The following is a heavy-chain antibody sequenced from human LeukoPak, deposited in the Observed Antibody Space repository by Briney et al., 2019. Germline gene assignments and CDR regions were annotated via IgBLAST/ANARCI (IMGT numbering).Heavy chain of an antibody. Sequence: ASVKVSCKASGYTFTNYYMHRVRQAPGQGLEWMGIINPSGGSTDYAQKFQGRVTMTRDTSTSTVYMELSSLRSEDTAVYYCARLVRRDGYNWDYWGQGTLVTVSS. V-gene: IGHV1-46*01. D-gene: IGHD5-24*01. CDR3: ARLVRRDGYNWDY. J-gene: IGHJ4*02. CDR2: INPSGGST. CDR1: GYTFTNYY.